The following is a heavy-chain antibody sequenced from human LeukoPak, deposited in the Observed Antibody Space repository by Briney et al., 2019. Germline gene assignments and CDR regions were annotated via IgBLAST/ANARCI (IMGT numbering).Heavy chain of an antibody. D-gene: IGHD5-12*01. V-gene: IGHV1-8*03. CDR3: AKVVATARLYAGYFDS. CDR2: MNPKSGNT. CDR1: GYTFTRYD. Sequence: ASVKVSCKASGYTFTRYDINWVRQATGQGLEWMGWMNPKSGNTGHAQKFQGRVTITRDTSISTVYMELSSLRSEDTAVYYCAKVVATARLYAGYFDSWGQGTLVTVSS. J-gene: IGHJ4*02.